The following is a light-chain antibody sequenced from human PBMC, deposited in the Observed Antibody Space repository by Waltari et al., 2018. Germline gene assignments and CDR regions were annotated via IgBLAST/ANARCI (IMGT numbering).Light chain of an antibody. J-gene: IGKJ3*01. CDR2: DAS. V-gene: IGKV3-11*01. Sequence: EIVLTQSPATLSLSPGERATLSCRASQSISSHLAWYQQKPGQAPRLLSYDASNRDTGIPARFSGGGTGTDFTLTISSLEPEDFAVYYCQQRSDWPRFTFGPGTKVDIK. CDR3: QQRSDWPRFT. CDR1: QSISSH.